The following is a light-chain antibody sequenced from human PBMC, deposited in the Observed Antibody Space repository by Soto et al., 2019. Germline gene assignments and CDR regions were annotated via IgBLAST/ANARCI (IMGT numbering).Light chain of an antibody. CDR3: CSYAGTSYV. CDR1: SSDVGRYNY. Sequence: QSVLTQPRSVSGSPGQSVTISCTGTSSDVGRYNYVSWYQHHPGKAPKLMVYDVNKRPSGVPDRFSGSKAGNTASLTMSGLQAEDEADYYCCSYAGTSYVCGAGTKVTV. CDR2: DVN. J-gene: IGLJ1*01. V-gene: IGLV2-11*01.